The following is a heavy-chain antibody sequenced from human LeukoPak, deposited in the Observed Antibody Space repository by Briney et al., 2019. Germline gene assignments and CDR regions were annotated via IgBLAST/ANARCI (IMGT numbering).Heavy chain of an antibody. CDR1: GGSITSGAYA. J-gene: IGHJ4*02. V-gene: IGHV4-30-2*01. D-gene: IGHD3-10*01. CDR3: ARGGGFYGSGTTHFDY. CDR2: IYRSGST. Sequence: SETLSLTCAVSGGSITSGAYAWSWIRQPPGKGLEWIGYIYRSGSTSYKPSLKSRLSITIDKSRNQFSLNLRSVTAADTAFYYCARGGGFYGSGTTHFDYWGQGTLATVSS.